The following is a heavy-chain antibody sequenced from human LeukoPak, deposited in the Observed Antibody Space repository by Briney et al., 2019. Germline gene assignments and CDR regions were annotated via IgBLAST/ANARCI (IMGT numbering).Heavy chain of an antibody. J-gene: IGHJ4*02. CDR1: GITVSSNY. Sequence: GGSLRLSCAASGITVSSNYMSWVRQAPGKGLEWVSVIYSGGSTYYADSVKGRFTISRDNSKNTLYLQMNSLRAEDTAVYYCARDSSSWYGERYFDYWGQGTLVTVSS. CDR3: ARDSSSWYGERYFDY. D-gene: IGHD6-13*01. CDR2: IYSGGST. V-gene: IGHV3-53*01.